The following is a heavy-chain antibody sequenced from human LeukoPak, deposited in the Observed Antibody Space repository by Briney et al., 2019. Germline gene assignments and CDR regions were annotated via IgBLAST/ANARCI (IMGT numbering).Heavy chain of an antibody. V-gene: IGHV3-23*01. CDR1: GFTFSSYA. J-gene: IGHJ1*01. D-gene: IGHD3-10*01. Sequence: QPGRSLRLSCAASGFTFSSYAMSWVRQAPGKGLEWVSTISGSGAYTYYADSVKGRFTISRDNSKNTLYLQMNSLRAEDTAVYYCAKYFASGSYYKLPHWGQGTLVTVSS. CDR2: ISGSGAYT. CDR3: AKYFASGSYYKLPH.